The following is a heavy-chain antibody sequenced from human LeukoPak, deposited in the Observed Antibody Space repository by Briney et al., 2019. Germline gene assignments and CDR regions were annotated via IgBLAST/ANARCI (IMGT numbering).Heavy chain of an antibody. CDR1: GASISSYY. CDR2: IYYSGST. Sequence: PSETLSLTCFVSGASISSYYWSWIRQPPGKGLEWIGYIYYSGSTNYNPSLKSRVTISVDTSKNQFSLKLSSVTAADTAVYYCARVWDYGDYVGWFDPWGQGTLVTVSS. D-gene: IGHD4-17*01. V-gene: IGHV4-59*01. CDR3: ARVWDYGDYVGWFDP. J-gene: IGHJ5*02.